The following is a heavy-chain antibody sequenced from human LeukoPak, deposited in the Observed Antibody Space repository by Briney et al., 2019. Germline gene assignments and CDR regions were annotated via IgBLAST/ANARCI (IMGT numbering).Heavy chain of an antibody. Sequence: SVTVSCKASGGTFISYAISWVRQAPGQGLEWMGRIIPIFGIANYPQKFQGRVTITADKSTSTAYMELSSLRSEDTAVYYCARDTRITMIVGFDYWGQGTLVTVSS. CDR1: GGTFISYA. D-gene: IGHD3-22*01. V-gene: IGHV1-69*04. J-gene: IGHJ4*02. CDR3: ARDTRITMIVGFDY. CDR2: IIPIFGIA.